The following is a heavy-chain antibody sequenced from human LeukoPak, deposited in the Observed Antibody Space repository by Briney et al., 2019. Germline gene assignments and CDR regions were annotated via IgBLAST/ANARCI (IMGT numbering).Heavy chain of an antibody. D-gene: IGHD3-22*01. Sequence: GGSLRLSCVASGFAFRNNAMSWVRQAPGKGLEGVSLISDSGGSTNYAHSVKGRFTISRDNSKNTLYLQTNTLRAEDTAIYYCASSYGSSAYYPFDYWGQGTLVTVFS. CDR3: ASSYGSSAYYPFDY. V-gene: IGHV3-23*01. J-gene: IGHJ4*02. CDR2: ISDSGGST. CDR1: GFAFRNNA.